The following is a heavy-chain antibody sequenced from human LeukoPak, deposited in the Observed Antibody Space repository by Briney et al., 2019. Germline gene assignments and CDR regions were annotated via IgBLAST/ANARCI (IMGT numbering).Heavy chain of an antibody. V-gene: IGHV5-51*01. CDR2: IYPGDSDT. J-gene: IGHJ4*02. CDR1: GYSFTSYW. Sequence: GESLKISCKGSGYSFTSYWIGWVRQMPGKGLECVGIIYPGDSDTRYSPSFQGQVTISADKSISTAYLQWSSLKASDTAMYYCARHEASHCSGGSCYYSLDYWGQGTLVTVSS. D-gene: IGHD2-15*01. CDR3: ARHEASHCSGGSCYYSLDY.